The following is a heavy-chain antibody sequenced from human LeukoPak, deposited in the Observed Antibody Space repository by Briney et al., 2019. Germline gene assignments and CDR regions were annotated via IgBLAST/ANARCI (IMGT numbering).Heavy chain of an antibody. Sequence: PGGSLRLSCAASGFTFSSYAMSWVRQAPGKRLEWVSAISGSGGSTYYADSVKGRFTISRDNSKNTLYLQMNSLRAEDTAVYYCAKVIVPDSSSWTNFDYWGQGTLVTVSS. CDR2: ISGSGGST. V-gene: IGHV3-23*01. CDR1: GFTFSSYA. J-gene: IGHJ4*02. D-gene: IGHD6-13*01. CDR3: AKVIVPDSSSWTNFDY.